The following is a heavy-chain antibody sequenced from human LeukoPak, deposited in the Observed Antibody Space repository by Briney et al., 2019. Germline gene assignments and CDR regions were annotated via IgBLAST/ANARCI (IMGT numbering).Heavy chain of an antibody. CDR3: ARDYPYSSGWYYYYYYMDV. Sequence: GGSLRLSCAASGFTFSTFAMIWVRQAPGKGLEWVAVISYDGSNKYYADSVKGRFTISRDNSKNTLYLQMNSLRAEDTAVYYCARDYPYSSGWYYYYYYMDVWGKGTTVTDSS. D-gene: IGHD6-19*01. V-gene: IGHV3-30*04. CDR1: GFTFSTFA. CDR2: ISYDGSNK. J-gene: IGHJ6*03.